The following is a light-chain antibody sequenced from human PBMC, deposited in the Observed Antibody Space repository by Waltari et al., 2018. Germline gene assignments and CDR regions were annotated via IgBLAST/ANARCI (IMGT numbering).Light chain of an antibody. CDR2: WAS. V-gene: IGKV4-1*01. Sequence: DIVMTQSPDSLAVSLGERATINCKSSQSVLYSSNNKNYLAWYQQKPGQPPNLLLFWASTRASGVPDRFNGSGSGTDFTLTISSLQAEDVAVYYCQQYYSTPITFGQGTRLEI. CDR3: QQYYSTPIT. J-gene: IGKJ5*01. CDR1: QSVLYSSNNKNY.